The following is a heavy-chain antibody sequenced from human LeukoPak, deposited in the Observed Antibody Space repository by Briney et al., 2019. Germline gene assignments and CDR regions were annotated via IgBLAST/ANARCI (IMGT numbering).Heavy chain of an antibody. V-gene: IGHV1-69*02. CDR1: GGTFSSYT. CDR2: IIPILGIA. CDR3: ASESRFLGWLSLGCFDY. Sequence: ASVKVSCKASGGTFSSYTISWVRQAPGQGLEWMGRIIPILGIANYAQKFQGRVTITADKSTSTAYMELSSLRSEDTAVYYCASESRFLGWLSLGCFDYWGQGTLVTVSS. J-gene: IGHJ4*02. D-gene: IGHD3-3*01.